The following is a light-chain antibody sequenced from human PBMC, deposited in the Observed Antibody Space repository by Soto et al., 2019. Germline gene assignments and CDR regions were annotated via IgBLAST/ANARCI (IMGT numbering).Light chain of an antibody. Sequence: DIVLTQSPGTLSLSPGERATISCRASQSVSSSYLAWYQQKPDQAHRLLIYGASSRATGIPDRFSGSGSGTDFTLTISRLEPEDFAVYYCQQYRSSPYTFGQGTKLEIK. CDR3: QQYRSSPYT. CDR2: GAS. CDR1: QSVSSSY. V-gene: IGKV3-20*01. J-gene: IGKJ2*01.